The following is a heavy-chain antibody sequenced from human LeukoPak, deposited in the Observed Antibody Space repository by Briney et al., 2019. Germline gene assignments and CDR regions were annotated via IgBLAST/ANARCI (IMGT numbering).Heavy chain of an antibody. D-gene: IGHD6-19*01. Sequence: PSETLSLTCTVSGGSISSYYWSWIRQPPGKGLEWIGYIYYSGSTNYNPSLKSRVTISVDTSKNRFSLKLSSVTAADTAVYYCARDSGAGTAPLLPDYWGQGTLVAVSS. V-gene: IGHV4-59*01. CDR2: IYYSGST. CDR3: ARDSGAGTAPLLPDY. CDR1: GGSISSYY. J-gene: IGHJ4*02.